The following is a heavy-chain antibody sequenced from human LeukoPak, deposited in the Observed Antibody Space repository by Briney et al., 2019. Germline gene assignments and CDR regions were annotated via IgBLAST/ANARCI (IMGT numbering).Heavy chain of an antibody. CDR3: ARDGYSSSFYFDY. V-gene: IGHV3-21*01. CDR1: GFTFSTYW. J-gene: IGHJ4*02. Sequence: GGSLRLSCAASGFTFSTYWMHWVRQAPGKGLEWVSSITSSGAPMYYADSVKGRFTISRDNAKNTLYLQMNSLRAEDTAVYYCARDGYSSSFYFDYWGQGTLVTVSS. CDR2: ITSSGAPM. D-gene: IGHD6-6*01.